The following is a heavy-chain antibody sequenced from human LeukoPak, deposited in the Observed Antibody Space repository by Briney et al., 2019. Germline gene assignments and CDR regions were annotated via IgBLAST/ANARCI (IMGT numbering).Heavy chain of an antibody. D-gene: IGHD1-1*01. CDR1: GFTFSIYG. J-gene: IGHJ5*02. CDR2: ISGSGDRT. Sequence: GGSLTLSCAVSGFTFSIYGMNWVRQTPGKGLEWVSGISGSGDRTYYADSVKGRFTISRDNSKNTLYVEMKSLRAEDTAVYYCVKDRTGTTGADWFDPWGQGTLVTVSS. CDR3: VKDRTGTTGADWFDP. V-gene: IGHV3-23*01.